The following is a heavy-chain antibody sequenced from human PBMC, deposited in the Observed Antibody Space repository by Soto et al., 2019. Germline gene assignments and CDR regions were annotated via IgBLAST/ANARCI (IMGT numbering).Heavy chain of an antibody. CDR1: GGSISSGGYS. D-gene: IGHD3-10*01. V-gene: IGHV4-30-2*01. CDR2: IYHSGST. Sequence: QLQLQESGSGLVKPSQTLSLTCAVSGGSISSGGYSWSWIRQPPGKGLEWIGYIYHSGSTYYNPSLKSRLTISVDGSKNQFSLKMSSVTAADTAVSYCWAGDDYFDYWGQGTLVTVSS. CDR3: WAGDDYFDY. J-gene: IGHJ4*02.